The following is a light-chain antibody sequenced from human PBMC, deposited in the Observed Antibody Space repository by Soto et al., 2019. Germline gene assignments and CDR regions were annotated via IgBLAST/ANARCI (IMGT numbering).Light chain of an antibody. V-gene: IGKV1-9*01. Sequence: DIQCTQSPSFLSASVGDRVTITCRASQGISTFLAWYQQHPGTAPKRLIYDASNLQSGVPSRFSGSGSGTEFTLTISSLKPEDFATYYCQQSYSGPLTFGGGTKGDIK. CDR2: DAS. J-gene: IGKJ4*01. CDR1: QGISTF. CDR3: QQSYSGPLT.